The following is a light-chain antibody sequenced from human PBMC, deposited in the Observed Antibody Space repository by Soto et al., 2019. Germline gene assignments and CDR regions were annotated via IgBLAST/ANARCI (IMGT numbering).Light chain of an antibody. CDR1: QGISNY. CDR3: QKYNRAPYT. CDR2: AAS. Sequence: DIQMTQSPSSLSASVGDRVTITCRASQGISNYLAWYRQKPGKVPKLLIYAASTLQSGVPSRFSGSGSGTDFTLTISRLQPEDVATYYCQKYNRAPYTFVQGTKLEIK. J-gene: IGKJ2*01. V-gene: IGKV1-27*01.